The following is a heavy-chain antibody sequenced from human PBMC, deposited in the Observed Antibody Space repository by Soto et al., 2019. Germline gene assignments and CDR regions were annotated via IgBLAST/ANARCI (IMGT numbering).Heavy chain of an antibody. J-gene: IGHJ1*01. D-gene: IGHD6-13*01. CDR3: VKDESINWYSGHFRH. V-gene: IGHV3-9*01. Sequence: SLRLSCAASGFTFDDYAMHWVRQVPGKGMEWVSGINWNSGIIGYGDSVKGRFAISRDNAKNSLHLQMNSLSAEDTSLYYCVKDESINWYSGHFRHWGQGTLVTVSS. CDR1: GFTFDDYA. CDR2: INWNSGII.